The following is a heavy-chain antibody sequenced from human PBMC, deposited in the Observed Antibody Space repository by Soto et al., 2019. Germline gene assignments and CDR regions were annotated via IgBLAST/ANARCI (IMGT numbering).Heavy chain of an antibody. CDR1: GGSISSSSYY. J-gene: IGHJ6*02. CDR2: IYYSGST. Sequence: SETVSLTXTVSGGSISSSSYYWGWIRQPPGKGLEWIGSIYYSGSTYYNPSLKSRVTISVDTSKNQFSLKLSSVTAADTAVYYCAITPTFRIAARLGYYYYGMDVWGQGTTVTVSS. CDR3: AITPTFRIAARLGYYYYGMDV. D-gene: IGHD6-6*01. V-gene: IGHV4-39*01.